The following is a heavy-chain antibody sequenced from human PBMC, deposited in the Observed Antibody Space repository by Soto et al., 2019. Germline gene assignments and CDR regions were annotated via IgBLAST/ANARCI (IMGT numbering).Heavy chain of an antibody. V-gene: IGHV1-2*02. J-gene: IGHJ4*02. CDR2: INPNSGGT. Sequence: GASVKVSCKASGYTFTGYYMHWVRQAPGQGREWMGWINPNSGGTNYAQKFQGRVATTRDTSISTAYMELSRLRSDDTAVYYCARGRRYYDSSGYYYDYWGQGTLVTVSS. CDR3: ARGRRYYDSSGYYYDY. CDR1: GYTFTGYY. D-gene: IGHD3-22*01.